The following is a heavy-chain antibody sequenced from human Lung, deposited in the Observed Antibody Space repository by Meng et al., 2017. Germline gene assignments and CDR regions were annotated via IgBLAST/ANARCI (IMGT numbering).Heavy chain of an antibody. CDR1: GFSFSSYA. D-gene: IGHD3-10*01. V-gene: IGHV3-23*04. J-gene: IGHJ4*02. Sequence: EVQLVESGGGLVQPGGHLRLSCAASGFSFSSYAMSWVRRAQGKGLEWLAALSGGGFTTYYADSVKGRFTISRHNSKNTLYLQVNSLRAEDTALYYCAKYSYGLGDYFDNWGQGALVTVSS. CDR3: AKYSYGLGDYFDN. CDR2: LSGGGFTT.